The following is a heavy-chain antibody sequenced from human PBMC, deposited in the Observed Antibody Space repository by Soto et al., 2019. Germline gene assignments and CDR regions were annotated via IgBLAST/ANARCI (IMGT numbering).Heavy chain of an antibody. J-gene: IGHJ6*02. CDR2: ISWDGGST. Sequence: PGGSLRLSCAASGFTFDDYTMHWVRQAPGKGLEWVSLISWDGGSTYYADSVKGRFTISRDNSKNSLYLQMNSLRTEDTALYYCAKAYYYGSGNKPYYYYGMDVWGQGTTVTVSS. CDR3: AKAYYYGSGNKPYYYYGMDV. CDR1: GFTFDDYT. D-gene: IGHD3-10*01. V-gene: IGHV3-43*01.